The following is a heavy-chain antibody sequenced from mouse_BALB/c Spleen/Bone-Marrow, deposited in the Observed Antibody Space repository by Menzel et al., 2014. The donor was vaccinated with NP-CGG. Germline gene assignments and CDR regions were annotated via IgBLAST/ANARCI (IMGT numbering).Heavy chain of an antibody. D-gene: IGHD2-1*01. Sequence: EVKLVESGAELVKPGASVKLSCTASGFNIKDTYMHWVKQRPEQGLEWIGRIDPANGNTKYDPKFQGKATITADTSSNTAYLQLSSLTSEDTAVYYCARKGNYGAWFAYWGQGTLVTVSA. CDR2: IDPANGNT. CDR1: GFNIKDTY. J-gene: IGHJ3*01. V-gene: IGHV14-3*02. CDR3: ARKGNYGAWFAY.